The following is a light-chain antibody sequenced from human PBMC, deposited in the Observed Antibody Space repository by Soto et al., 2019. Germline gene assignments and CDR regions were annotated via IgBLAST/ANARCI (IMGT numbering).Light chain of an antibody. CDR2: DAS. J-gene: IGKJ4*01. CDR1: QSVSSY. CDR3: QQRSNWPPLT. V-gene: IGKV3-11*01. Sequence: EIVLTQSPATLSLSPGERATLSCRASQSVSSYLACYQQKPGQAPRLLIYDASNRATGFPARFSGSGSGTDFTLTIRSLEPEDFAVYYCQQRSNWPPLTFGGGTKVEIK.